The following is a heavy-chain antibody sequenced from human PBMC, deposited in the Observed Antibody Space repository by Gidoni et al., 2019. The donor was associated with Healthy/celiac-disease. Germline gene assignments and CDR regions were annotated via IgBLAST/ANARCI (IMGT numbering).Heavy chain of an antibody. V-gene: IGHV3-23*04. CDR3: AKDPHVPDWYSGTAVGY. J-gene: IGHJ4*02. D-gene: IGHD1-26*01. CDR1: GFPFSSYA. Sequence: EVQLVESGGGLVQPGGSLRLSCAASGFPFSSYAMSWGRQAPGKGLEWVSAISGGGGSTYYADSVKGRFTISRDNSKNTLYLQMNSLRAEDTAVYYCAKDPHVPDWYSGTAVGYWGQGTLVTVSS. CDR2: ISGGGGST.